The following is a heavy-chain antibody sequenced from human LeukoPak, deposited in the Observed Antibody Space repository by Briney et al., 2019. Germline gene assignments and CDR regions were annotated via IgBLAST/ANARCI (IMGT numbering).Heavy chain of an antibody. V-gene: IGHV3-23*01. CDR3: AKDRQNYDILTGYEY. CDR2: IRGSGGST. CDR1: GFTFSSYA. D-gene: IGHD3-9*01. J-gene: IGHJ4*02. Sequence: PGGSLRLPCAASGFTFSSYAMSWVRQAPGKGLEWVSVIRGSGGSTYYADSVKGRFTISRDNSKNTLYLQMNSLRAEDTAVYYCAKDRQNYDILTGYEYWGQGTLVTVSS.